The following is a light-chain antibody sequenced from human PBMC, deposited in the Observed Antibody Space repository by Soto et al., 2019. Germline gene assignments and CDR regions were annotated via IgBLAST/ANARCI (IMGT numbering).Light chain of an antibody. CDR3: LIYFGGAHV. V-gene: IGLV7-43*01. Sequence: QAVVTQEPSLTVSPGGTVTLTCASSTGAVTSDHYPNWFQQKPGQPPTSLIFTTSYKHSWTPARFSGSLLGGKAALTVSGVQTEDEDEYYCLIYFGGAHVFGHGTKVTVL. CDR1: TGAVTSDHY. CDR2: TTS. J-gene: IGLJ1*01.